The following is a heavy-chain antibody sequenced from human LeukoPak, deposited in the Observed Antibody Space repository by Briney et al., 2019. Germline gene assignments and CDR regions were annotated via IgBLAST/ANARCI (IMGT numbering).Heavy chain of an antibody. CDR1: GGIFSNHA. CDR3: AKGATVGKEALDI. CDR2: IIPMIGTA. V-gene: IGHV1-69*04. J-gene: IGHJ3*02. D-gene: IGHD1-14*01. Sequence: SVKVSCKASGGIFSNHAVAWVRQAPGQGLEWMGRIIPMIGTAKYAQKFQGRVTFTADTSTNTAYMELSSLTSEDTALYFCAKGATVGKEALDIWGQGSLVTVSS.